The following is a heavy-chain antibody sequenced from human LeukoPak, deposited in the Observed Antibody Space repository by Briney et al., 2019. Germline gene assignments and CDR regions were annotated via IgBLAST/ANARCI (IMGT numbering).Heavy chain of an antibody. Sequence: GASVTVSCKASGGTFSSYAISWVRQAPGQGLEWMGGIIPIFGTANYAQKFQGRVMITTDESTSTAYMELSSLRSEDTAVYYCARTDYYDSSGYYPWGQGTLVTVSS. D-gene: IGHD3-22*01. V-gene: IGHV1-69*05. CDR3: ARTDYYDSSGYYP. CDR1: GGTFSSYA. CDR2: IIPIFGTA. J-gene: IGHJ5*02.